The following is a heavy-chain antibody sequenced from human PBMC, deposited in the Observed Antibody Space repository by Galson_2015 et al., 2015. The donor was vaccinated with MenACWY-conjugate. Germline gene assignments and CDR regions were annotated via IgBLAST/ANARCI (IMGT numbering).Heavy chain of an antibody. CDR1: GFTFSSYA. CDR2: ISGSGGST. J-gene: IGHJ4*02. Sequence: SLRLSCAASGFTFSSYAMSWVRQAPGKGLEWVSAISGSGGSTYYADSVKGRFTISRDNAKNTLYLQMNSLRAEDTAVYYCARDRDVGYFDYWGQGTLVTVSS. V-gene: IGHV3-23*01. CDR3: ARDRDVGYFDY. D-gene: IGHD3-10*01.